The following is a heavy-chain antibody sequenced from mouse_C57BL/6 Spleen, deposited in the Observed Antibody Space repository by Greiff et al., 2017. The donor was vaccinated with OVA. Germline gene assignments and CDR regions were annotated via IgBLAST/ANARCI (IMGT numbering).Heavy chain of an antibody. V-gene: IGHV1-54*01. CDR1: GYAFTNYL. CDR3: ARSGGYYVDFDY. D-gene: IGHD2-3*01. J-gene: IGHJ2*01. Sequence: VQLQQSGAELVRPGTSVKVSCKASGYAFTNYLIEWVKQRPGQGLEWIGVINPGSGGTNYNEKFKGKATLTADKSSSTAYMQLSSLTSEDSAVYFCARSGGYYVDFDYWGQGTTLTVSS. CDR2: INPGSGGT.